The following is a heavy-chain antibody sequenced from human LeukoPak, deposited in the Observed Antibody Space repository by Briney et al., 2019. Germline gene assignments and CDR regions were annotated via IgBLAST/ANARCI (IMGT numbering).Heavy chain of an antibody. CDR2: IKQDGSEK. V-gene: IGHV3-7*01. D-gene: IGHD6-19*01. CDR1: GFTFTNYA. Sequence: GGSLRLSCAASGFTFTNYAMHWVRRAPGKGLEWVANIKQDGSEKNYVDSVKGRFTISRDNAKNSLYLQMNSLRAEDTAVYFCASFYSSGWYSFWGQGALVTVSS. J-gene: IGHJ4*02. CDR3: ASFYSSGWYSF.